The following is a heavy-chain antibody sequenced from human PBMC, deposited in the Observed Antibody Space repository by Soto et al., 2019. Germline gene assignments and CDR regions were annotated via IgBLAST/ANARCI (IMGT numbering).Heavy chain of an antibody. CDR1: GGTFSSYT. CDR3: ASDHSNYVLDY. V-gene: IGHV1-69*02. J-gene: IGHJ4*02. D-gene: IGHD4-4*01. CDR2: IIPILGIA. Sequence: QVQLVQSGAEVKKPGSSVKVSCKASGGTFSSYTISWVRQAPGQGLEWMGRIIPILGIANYAQKLQGRVTITADKSTSTAYMELSSLRSEDTAVYYCASDHSNYVLDYWGQGTLVTVSS.